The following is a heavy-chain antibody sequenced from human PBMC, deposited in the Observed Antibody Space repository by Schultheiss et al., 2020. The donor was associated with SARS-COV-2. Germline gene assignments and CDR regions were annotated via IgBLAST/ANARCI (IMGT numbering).Heavy chain of an antibody. J-gene: IGHJ4*02. CDR2: ISSSSSYI. CDR1: GFTFSSYS. D-gene: IGHD6-13*01. CDR3: ARSIAAAKGY. V-gene: IGHV3-21*01. Sequence: GGSLRLSCTASGFTFSSYSMNWVRQAPGKGLEWVSSISSSSSYIYYADSVKGRFTISRDNAKNSLYLQMNSLRAEDTAVYYCARSIAAAKGYWGQGTLVTVSS.